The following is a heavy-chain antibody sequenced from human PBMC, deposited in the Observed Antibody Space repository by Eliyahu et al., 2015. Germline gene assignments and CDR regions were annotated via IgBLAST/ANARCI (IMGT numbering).Heavy chain of an antibody. Sequence: QLQLQESGPGLVKPSETLSLTCTVSGGXISSXSYYWGWXRQPPGKGLEWIGSIYYSGSTYYNPSLKSRVTISVDTSKNQFSLKLSSVTAADTAVYYCATLQGSGYDPDYYGMDVWGQGTTVTVSS. CDR3: ATLQGSGYDPDYYGMDV. CDR1: GGXISSXSYY. D-gene: IGHD5-12*01. CDR2: IYYSGST. J-gene: IGHJ6*02. V-gene: IGHV4-39*01.